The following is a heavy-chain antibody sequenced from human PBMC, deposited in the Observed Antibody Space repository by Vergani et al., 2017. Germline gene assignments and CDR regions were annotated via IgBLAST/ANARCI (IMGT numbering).Heavy chain of an antibody. D-gene: IGHD2-2*01. CDR1: GFTFSSYG. J-gene: IGHJ4*02. V-gene: IGHV3-30*18. CDR2: ISYDGSNK. Sequence: VQLLESGGGLVQPGGSLRLSCAASGFTFSSYGMHWVRQAPGKGLEWVAVISYDGSNKYYADSVKGRFTISRDNSKNTLYLQMNSLRAEDTAVYYCAKDGPQYCSSTSCHSDYWGQGTLVTVSS. CDR3: AKDGPQYCSSTSCHSDY.